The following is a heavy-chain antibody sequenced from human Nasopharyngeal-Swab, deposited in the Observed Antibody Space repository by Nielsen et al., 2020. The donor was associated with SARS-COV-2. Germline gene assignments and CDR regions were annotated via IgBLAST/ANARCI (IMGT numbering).Heavy chain of an antibody. Sequence: WIRQPPGKGLEWVSAISGSGGSTYYADPVKGRFTISRDNSKNTLYLQMNSLRAEDTAVYYCAKAYYDFWSGYYPLGYWGQGTLVTVSS. J-gene: IGHJ4*02. D-gene: IGHD3-3*01. V-gene: IGHV3-23*01. CDR2: ISGSGGST. CDR3: AKAYYDFWSGYYPLGY.